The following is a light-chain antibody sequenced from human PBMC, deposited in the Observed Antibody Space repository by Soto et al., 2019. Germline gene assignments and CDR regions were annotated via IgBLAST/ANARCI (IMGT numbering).Light chain of an antibody. CDR1: QSVSSN. CDR2: GAS. V-gene: IGKV3-15*01. J-gene: IGKJ1*01. CDR3: QQCTNWPRT. Sequence: EIVMTQSPVTLSVSPGERATLSCRASQSVSSNLAWYQQKPGQAPRLLIYGASTRATGIPDRFSGSGSGTELTLTDSSLQSEGSAVYYCQQCTNWPRTFGKGTKVEIK.